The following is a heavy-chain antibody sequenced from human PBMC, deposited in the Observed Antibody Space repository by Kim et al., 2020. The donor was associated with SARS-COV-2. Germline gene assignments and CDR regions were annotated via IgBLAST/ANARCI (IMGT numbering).Heavy chain of an antibody. Sequence: YYADSVKGRFTISRDNAKNSLYLQMNSLRAEDTAVYYCALEAMGNRALWRWGQGTLVTVSS. CDR3: ALEAMGNRALWR. V-gene: IGHV3-21*01. D-gene: IGHD5-18*01. J-gene: IGHJ4*02.